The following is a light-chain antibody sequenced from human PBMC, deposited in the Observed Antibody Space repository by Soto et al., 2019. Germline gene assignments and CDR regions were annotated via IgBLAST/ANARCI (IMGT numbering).Light chain of an antibody. V-gene: IGLV3-1*01. CDR1: KLGDKY. CDR3: QAWDSRTLVV. J-gene: IGLJ2*01. CDR2: QDS. Sequence: SSELTQPPSVSVSPGQTASITCSGDKLGDKYACWYQQKPGQSPVLVIYQDSKRPSGIPERFSGSNSGTTATLTISGTQAMDEADYYCQAWDSRTLVVFGGGTKLTVL.